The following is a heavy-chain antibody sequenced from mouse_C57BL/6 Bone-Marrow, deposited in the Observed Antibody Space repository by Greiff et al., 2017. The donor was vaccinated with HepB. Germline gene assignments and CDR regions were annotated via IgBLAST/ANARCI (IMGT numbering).Heavy chain of an antibody. CDR2: INPYNGGT. CDR3: VYGYGAWFAY. Sequence: EVKLMESGPVLVKPGASVKMSCKASGYTFTDYYMNWVKQSHGKSLEWIGVINPYNGGTSYNQKFKGKATLTVDKSSSTAYMELNSLTSEDSAVYYCVYGYGAWFAYWGQGTLVTVSA. V-gene: IGHV1-19*01. J-gene: IGHJ3*01. CDR1: GYTFTDYY. D-gene: IGHD2-2*01.